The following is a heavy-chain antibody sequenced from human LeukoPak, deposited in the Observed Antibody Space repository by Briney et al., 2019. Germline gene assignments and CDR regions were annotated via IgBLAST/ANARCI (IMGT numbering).Heavy chain of an antibody. Sequence: PSETLSLTCTVSGGSISSYYWSWIRQPPGKGLEWIGYIYYSGSTNYNPSLKSLVTISVDTSKNQFSLKLSSVTAADTAVYYCARDRLLFPYYYYGMDVWGQGTTVTVSS. J-gene: IGHJ6*02. V-gene: IGHV4-59*01. CDR2: IYYSGST. CDR1: GGSISSYY. D-gene: IGHD2/OR15-2a*01. CDR3: ARDRLLFPYYYYGMDV.